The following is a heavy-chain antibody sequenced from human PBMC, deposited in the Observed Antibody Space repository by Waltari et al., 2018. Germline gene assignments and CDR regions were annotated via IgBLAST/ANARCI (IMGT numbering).Heavy chain of an antibody. Sequence: EVQLVESGGGLVQPGRSLRLSCTDSGFPFGDYAMGWVRQAPGKGLEWVGFIRSKAYGGTTEYAASVKGRFTISRDDSKSIAYLQMNSLKTEDTAVYYCTRDRFGEALFDYWGQGTLVTVSS. CDR2: IRSKAYGGTT. CDR1: GFPFGDYA. D-gene: IGHD3-10*01. J-gene: IGHJ4*02. CDR3: TRDRFGEALFDY. V-gene: IGHV3-49*04.